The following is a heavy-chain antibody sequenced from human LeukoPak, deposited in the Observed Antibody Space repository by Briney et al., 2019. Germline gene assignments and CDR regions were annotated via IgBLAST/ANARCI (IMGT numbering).Heavy chain of an antibody. D-gene: IGHD6-13*01. CDR3: ARNPAAGTLDY. J-gene: IGHJ4*02. Sequence: GGSLRLYCAASGFTFNDYFMSWIRQAPGKGLEWVSFISSSSSYTNYAESVKGRFTISRDNAKNSLYLQMNSLRAEDTAVYYCARNPAAGTLDYWGQGTLVTVSS. CDR2: ISSSSSYT. V-gene: IGHV3-11*06. CDR1: GFTFNDYF.